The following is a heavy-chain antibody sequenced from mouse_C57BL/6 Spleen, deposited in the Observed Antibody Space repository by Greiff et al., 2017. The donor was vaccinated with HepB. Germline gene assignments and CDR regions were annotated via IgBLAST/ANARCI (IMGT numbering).Heavy chain of an antibody. J-gene: IGHJ1*03. CDR1: GFTFSSYA. CDR2: ISDGGSYT. V-gene: IGHV5-4*01. CDR3: ARFYYGSSPYFDV. Sequence: EVQGVESGGGLVKPGGSLKLSCAASGFTFSSYAMSWVRQTPEKRLEWVATISDGGSYTYYPDNVKGRFTISRDNAKNNLYLQMSHLKSEDTAMYYCARFYYGSSPYFDVWGTGTTVTVSS. D-gene: IGHD1-1*01.